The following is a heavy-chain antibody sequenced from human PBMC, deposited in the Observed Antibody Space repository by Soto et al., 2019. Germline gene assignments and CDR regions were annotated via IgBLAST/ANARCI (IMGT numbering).Heavy chain of an antibody. CDR2: VYHSGST. Sequence: QVQLQESGPGLVKPSGTLSLTCAVSGGSISSSNWWSWVRQPPGKGLEWIGEVYHSGSTNYNPSLTSRVSISGDKSKNQFSLKLSSVTAADTAVYYCARDYMVRGVMRWFDPWGQGTLVTVSS. CDR3: ARDYMVRGVMRWFDP. D-gene: IGHD3-10*01. J-gene: IGHJ5*02. CDR1: GGSISSSNW. V-gene: IGHV4-4*02.